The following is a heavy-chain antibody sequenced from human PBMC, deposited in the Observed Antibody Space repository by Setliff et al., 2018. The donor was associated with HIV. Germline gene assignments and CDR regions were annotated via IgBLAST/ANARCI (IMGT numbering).Heavy chain of an antibody. Sequence: ASVKVSCKASGYTFIAYYIHWVRQAPGQGLEWMGRINPNSGDTNYAQKFKGRVTMTRDTSISTAYMEVTRLRSDDTAVYYCARGSTAVNYYYYYIDVWGKGTTVTV. V-gene: IGHV1-2*06. CDR2: INPNSGDT. J-gene: IGHJ6*03. CDR3: ARGSTAVNYYYYYIDV. CDR1: GYTFIAYY. D-gene: IGHD2-2*01.